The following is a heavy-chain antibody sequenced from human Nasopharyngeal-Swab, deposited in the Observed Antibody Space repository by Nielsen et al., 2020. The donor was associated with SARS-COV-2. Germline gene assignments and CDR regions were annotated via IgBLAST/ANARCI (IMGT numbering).Heavy chain of an antibody. Sequence: SVQVSCKASGGTFSSYAISWVRQAPGQGLEWMGRIIPILGIANYAQKFQGRVTITADKSTSTAYMELSSLRSEDTAVYYCARGTGTTYYYYYMDVWGKGTTVTVSS. CDR1: GGTFSSYA. V-gene: IGHV1-69*04. J-gene: IGHJ6*03. D-gene: IGHD1-7*01. CDR2: IIPILGIA. CDR3: ARGTGTTYYYYYMDV.